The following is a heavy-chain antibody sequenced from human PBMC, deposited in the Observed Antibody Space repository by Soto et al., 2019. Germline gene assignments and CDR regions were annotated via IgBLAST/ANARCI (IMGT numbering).Heavy chain of an antibody. CDR1: GFTFSSYS. J-gene: IGHJ4*02. CDR2: ISSSSSYI. D-gene: IGHD6-19*01. CDR3: ARDMVAGPNFDY. Sequence: PGGSLRLSCAASGFTFSSYSMNWVRQAPGKGLEWVSSISSSSSYIYYADSVKGRFTISRDNAKNSLYLQMNSLRAEDTAVYYCARDMVAGPNFDYWGKGTLVTVSS. V-gene: IGHV3-21*01.